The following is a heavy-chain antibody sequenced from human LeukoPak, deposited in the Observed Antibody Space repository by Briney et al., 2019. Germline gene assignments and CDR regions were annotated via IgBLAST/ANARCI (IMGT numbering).Heavy chain of an antibody. V-gene: IGHV3-48*04. CDR2: ITSSSSSI. J-gene: IGHJ4*02. D-gene: IGHD2-15*01. CDR1: GFTFSSYS. Sequence: PGGSLRLSCAASGFTFSSYSLNWVPQAQGKGLEWVSYITSSSSSIYYADSVKGRFTISRDNAKNSLYLQMNSLRAEDTAMYYCARDYCSGGRCYSVDYWGQGTLVTVSS. CDR3: ARDYCSGGRCYSVDY.